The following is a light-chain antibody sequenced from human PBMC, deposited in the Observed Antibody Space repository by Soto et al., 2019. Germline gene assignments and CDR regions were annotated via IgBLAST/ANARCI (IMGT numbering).Light chain of an antibody. CDR3: LLSYSCARPWV. J-gene: IGLJ1*01. CDR1: TGAVTSGHY. Sequence: QAVVTQEPSLTVSPGGTVTLTCGSSTGAVTSGHYPYWFQQKPGQAPRTLIYDTSNKHSWTPARFSGSLLGGKAALTLSGAQPEDEAEYYCLLSYSCARPWVFGTGTKLTVL. CDR2: DTS. V-gene: IGLV7-46*01.